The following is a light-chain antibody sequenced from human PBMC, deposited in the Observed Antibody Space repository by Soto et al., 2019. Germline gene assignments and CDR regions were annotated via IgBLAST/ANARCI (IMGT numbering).Light chain of an antibody. J-gene: IGKJ3*01. V-gene: IGKV3-20*01. CDR1: QSVSSSY. Sequence: EIVLTQSPGTLSLSPGERATLSCRASQSVSSSYLAWYQQKPGQAPSLLIYGASSRATGIPDRFSGSGSGPDFTLTISRLEPEDFAVYYCQQYGSSPLFTFGPGTKVDIK. CDR3: QQYGSSPLFT. CDR2: GAS.